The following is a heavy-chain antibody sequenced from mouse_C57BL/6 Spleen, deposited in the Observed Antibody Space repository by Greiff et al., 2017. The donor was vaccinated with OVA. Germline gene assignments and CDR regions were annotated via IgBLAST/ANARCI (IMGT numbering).Heavy chain of an antibody. J-gene: IGHJ4*01. CDR2: ISNGGGST. D-gene: IGHD2-3*01. V-gene: IGHV5-12*01. CDR3: ARLPDGYYAMDY. CDR1: GFTFSDYY. Sequence: EVQLVESGGGLVQPGGSLKLSCAASGFTFSDYYMYWVRQTPEKRLEWVAYISNGGGSTYYPDTVKGRFPISRDNAKNTLYLQMSRLKSEDTAMYYCARLPDGYYAMDYWGQGTSVTVSS.